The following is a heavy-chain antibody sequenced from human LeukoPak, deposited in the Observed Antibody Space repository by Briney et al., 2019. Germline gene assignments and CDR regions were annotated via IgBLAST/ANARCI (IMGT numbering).Heavy chain of an antibody. CDR2: ISGSGGST. Sequence: GGSLRLSCATSGFTFSGYWMSWVRQAPGKGLEWVSGISGSGGSTYYADSVKGRFTISRDNSKNTLYLQMNSMRAEDTAVYHCAKLHGYYYDSSGYYTNWGQGTLVTVSS. D-gene: IGHD3-22*01. J-gene: IGHJ4*02. CDR1: GFTFSGYW. V-gene: IGHV3-23*01. CDR3: AKLHGYYYDSSGYYTN.